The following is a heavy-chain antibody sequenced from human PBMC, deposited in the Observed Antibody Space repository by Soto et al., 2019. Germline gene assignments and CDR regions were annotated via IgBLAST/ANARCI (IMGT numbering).Heavy chain of an antibody. D-gene: IGHD3-3*01. CDR3: ARRSLGFLRAAYYFDQ. J-gene: IGHJ4*02. Sequence: ASVKVSCKVAGYTLTELSMHWVRQAPGKGLEWMGGFDPEDGETIYAQKFQGRVTMTEDTSTDTAYMELSSLRSEDTAVYYCARRSLGFLRAAYYFDQWGQGTLVTVSS. V-gene: IGHV1-24*01. CDR2: FDPEDGET. CDR1: GYTLTELS.